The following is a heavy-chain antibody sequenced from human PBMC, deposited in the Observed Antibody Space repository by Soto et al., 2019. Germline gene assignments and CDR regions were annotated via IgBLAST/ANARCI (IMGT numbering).Heavy chain of an antibody. CDR3: GRDLASTSRGGFDI. CDR2: IWYDGSKK. Sequence: QVQLVESGGGVVQPGRSLRLSCAASGFTFSSYGMHWVRQAPGKGLEWVAVIWYDGSKKYYADSVKGRFTISRDNSKNTLYLQMTSLRAEDTAVYYCGRDLASTSRGGFDIWGQGTMVTVSS. J-gene: IGHJ3*02. V-gene: IGHV3-33*01. D-gene: IGHD2-2*01. CDR1: GFTFSSYG.